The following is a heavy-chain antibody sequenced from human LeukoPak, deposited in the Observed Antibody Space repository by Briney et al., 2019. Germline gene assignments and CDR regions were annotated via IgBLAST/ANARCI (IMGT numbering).Heavy chain of an antibody. V-gene: IGHV3-23*01. CDR2: ISGSGGST. Sequence: PGRSLRLSCAASGFTFSSYAMSWVRQAPGKGLEWVSAISGSGGSTYYADSVKGRFTISRDNSKNTLYLQMNSLRAEDTAVYYCAKVRVFDFWSGYYHYYYGMDVWGQGTTVTVSS. CDR1: GFTFSSYA. J-gene: IGHJ6*02. D-gene: IGHD3-3*01. CDR3: AKVRVFDFWSGYYHYYYGMDV.